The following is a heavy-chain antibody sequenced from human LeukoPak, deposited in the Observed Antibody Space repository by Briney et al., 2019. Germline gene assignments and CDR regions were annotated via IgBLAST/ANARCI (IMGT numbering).Heavy chain of an antibody. CDR3: ARVLLWFGESSNWFDP. CDR2: ISRNSSYI. V-gene: IGHV3-21*01. D-gene: IGHD3-10*01. CDR1: GFTFSNYS. Sequence: GGSLRLSFAASGFTFSNYSMHWVRQAPGKGLEWVSSISRNSSYIDYADSVRGRVTISRDNAKNSLYLQTNSLRAEDTAVYYCARVLLWFGESSNWFDPWGQGTLVTVSS. J-gene: IGHJ5*02.